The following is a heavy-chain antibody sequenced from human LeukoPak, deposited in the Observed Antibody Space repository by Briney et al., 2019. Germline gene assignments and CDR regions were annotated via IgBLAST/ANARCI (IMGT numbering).Heavy chain of an antibody. CDR3: ARVQRSRSPFDY. CDR2: IYYSGST. J-gene: IGHJ4*02. Sequence: PSETLSLTCTVSGGSISSYYWSWIRQPPGKGLEWIGYIYYSGSTNYNPSLKSRVTISVDTSKNQFSLKVSSVTAADTAVYYCARVQRSRSPFDYWGQGTLVTVSS. D-gene: IGHD2-2*01. CDR1: GGSISSYY. V-gene: IGHV4-59*01.